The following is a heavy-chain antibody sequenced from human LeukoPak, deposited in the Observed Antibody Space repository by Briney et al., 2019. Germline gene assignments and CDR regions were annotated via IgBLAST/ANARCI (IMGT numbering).Heavy chain of an antibody. CDR1: GGSFSGYY. Sequence: KPSETLSLTCAVYGGSFSGYYWSWIRQPPGKGLEWIGEINHSGSTNYNPSLKSRVTISVDTSKNQFSLKLNSVTAADTAMYYCAKEVVTAIQYYFDYWGQGTLVTVSS. CDR3: AKEVVTAIQYYFDY. CDR2: INHSGST. D-gene: IGHD2-21*02. V-gene: IGHV4-34*01. J-gene: IGHJ4*02.